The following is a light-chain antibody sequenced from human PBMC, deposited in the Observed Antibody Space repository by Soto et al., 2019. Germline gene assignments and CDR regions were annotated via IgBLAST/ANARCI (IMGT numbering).Light chain of an antibody. CDR1: QTISNW. CDR3: QQYNTYPLT. J-gene: IGKJ4*01. V-gene: IGKV1-5*01. Sequence: DIQMTQSPSTLSASVGDRVTITCRASQTISNWLAWYQQKPGKAPKGLIFDASTLDGGVPSRFSGRRSGTDFTLTISSLQPSDFATYYCQQYNTYPLTFGGGTKVEI. CDR2: DAS.